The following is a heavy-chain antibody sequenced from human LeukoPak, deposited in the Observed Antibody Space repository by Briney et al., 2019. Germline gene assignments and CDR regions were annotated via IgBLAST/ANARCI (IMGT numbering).Heavy chain of an antibody. CDR3: ARGGYLDY. CDR2: IWYDGSNK. CDR1: GFSFSSYG. V-gene: IGHV3-33*01. J-gene: IGHJ4*02. Sequence: PGGSLRLSCAASGFSFSSYGMHWVRQAPPKRLEWVALIWYDGSNKYYAESVRGRFTISRDNSKNTLYLQMNSLRAEDTAVYYCARGGYLDYWGQGTLVTVSS.